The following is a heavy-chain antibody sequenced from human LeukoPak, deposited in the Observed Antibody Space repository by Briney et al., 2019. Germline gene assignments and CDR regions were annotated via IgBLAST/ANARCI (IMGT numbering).Heavy chain of an antibody. CDR2: ISSSGSTI. Sequence: SGGSLRLSCAASGFTFSDNYMSWIRQAPGKGLEWVSYISSSGSTIYYADSVKGRFTISRDNAKNSLYLQMSSLRVEDTAVYYCARWRGGMGLLNPPYFDYWGLGTLVTVSS. CDR3: ARWRGGMGLLNPPYFDY. J-gene: IGHJ4*02. V-gene: IGHV3-11*04. D-gene: IGHD3-3*01. CDR1: GFTFSDNY.